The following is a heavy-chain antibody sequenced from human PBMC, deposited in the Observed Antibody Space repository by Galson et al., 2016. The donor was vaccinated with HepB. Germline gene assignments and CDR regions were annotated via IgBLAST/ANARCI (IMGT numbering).Heavy chain of an antibody. J-gene: IGHJ4*02. CDR3: AKDMGGVGITPIFDL. CDR2: ISWNSGNI. Sequence: SLRLSCAASGFTFDDFAMHWVRLAPGKGLEWVSGISWNSGNIDYAGSVKGRFTISRDNAKNSLGLHMNSLRPEDTAFYFCAKDMGGVGITPIFDLWGQGIPVTVSS. D-gene: IGHD3-10*01. CDR1: GFTFDDFA. V-gene: IGHV3-9*01.